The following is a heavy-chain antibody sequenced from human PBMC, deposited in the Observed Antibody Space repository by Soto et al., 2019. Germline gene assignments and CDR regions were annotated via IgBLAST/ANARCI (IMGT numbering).Heavy chain of an antibody. CDR2: IYPDDSDT. CDR3: VGTSTGKLSSSTDTFVN. CDR1: GYSFTTYW. Sequence: EVQLVQSGAEVKKPGESLKISCKASGYSFTTYWIGWVRQMPGKGLEWMGIIYPDDSDTKYSPSFQGQVTISADKSLSTAYPQWSSLKASDTAIYYCVGTSTGKLSSSTDTFVNWGQGVLVTVSS. J-gene: IGHJ4*02. D-gene: IGHD6-6*01. V-gene: IGHV5-51*03.